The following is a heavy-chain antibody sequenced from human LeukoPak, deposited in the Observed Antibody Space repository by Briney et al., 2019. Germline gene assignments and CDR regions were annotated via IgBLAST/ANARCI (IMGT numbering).Heavy chain of an antibody. D-gene: IGHD5-18*01. CDR2: ISGSGGST. V-gene: IGHV3-23*01. CDR1: GFTFSSYA. Sequence: GGSLRLSCAASGFTFSSYAMSWVRQAPGKGLERVSAISGSGGSTYYADSVKGRFTISRDNSKNTLYLQMNSLRAEDTAVYYCAKEPPGYSYAHGAFDIWGQGTMVTVSS. J-gene: IGHJ3*02. CDR3: AKEPPGYSYAHGAFDI.